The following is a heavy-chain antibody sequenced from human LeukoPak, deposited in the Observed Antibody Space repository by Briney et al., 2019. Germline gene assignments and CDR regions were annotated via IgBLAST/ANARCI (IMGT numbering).Heavy chain of an antibody. CDR2: ISGSGGST. D-gene: IGHD3-9*01. CDR1: GCTFSSYA. V-gene: IGHV3-23*01. Sequence: GGSLRLSCASSGCTFSSYAMSWVRQAPGKGLEWVSAISGSGGSTYYADSVNGRFTISRDNSKNTLYPKMNSLRADDTAVSYCAKDITGYDSDGAWGQGPLVTVSS. CDR3: AKDITGYDSDGA. J-gene: IGHJ4*02.